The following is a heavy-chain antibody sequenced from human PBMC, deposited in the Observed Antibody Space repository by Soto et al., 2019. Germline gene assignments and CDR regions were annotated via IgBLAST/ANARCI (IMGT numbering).Heavy chain of an antibody. Sequence: SETLSLTCTVSGGSISSGGYYWSWIRQHPGKGLEWIGYIYYSGSTYYNPSLKSRVTISVDTSKNQFSLKLSSVTAADTAVYNCARSYRNSWYDYWGKEPLVTFPS. D-gene: IGHD6-13*01. CDR1: GGSISSGGYY. J-gene: IGHJ4*02. CDR2: IYYSGST. V-gene: IGHV4-31*03. CDR3: ARSYRNSWYDY.